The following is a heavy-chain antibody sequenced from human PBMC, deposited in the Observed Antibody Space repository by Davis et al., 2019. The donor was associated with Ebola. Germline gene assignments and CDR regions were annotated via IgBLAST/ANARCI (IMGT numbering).Heavy chain of an antibody. Sequence: ASVPVSCKASGYTFTGYYMHWVRQAPGQGLEWMGWINPNSGGTNYAQKFQGRVTMTRDTSISTAYMELSRLRSDDTAVYYCATGVAVAGTVGFNWGQGTLVTVSS. D-gene: IGHD6-19*01. J-gene: IGHJ4*02. CDR2: INPNSGGT. CDR1: GYTFTGYY. CDR3: ATGVAVAGTVGFN. V-gene: IGHV1-2*02.